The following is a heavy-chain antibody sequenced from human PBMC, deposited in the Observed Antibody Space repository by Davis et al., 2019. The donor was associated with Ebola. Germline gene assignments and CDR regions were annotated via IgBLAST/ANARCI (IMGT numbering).Heavy chain of an antibody. V-gene: IGHV3-7*03. J-gene: IGHJ4*02. CDR1: GFTFSSYW. D-gene: IGHD3-22*01. Sequence: GESLKISCAASGFTFSSYWMSWVRQAPGKGLEWVANIKQDGSEKYYVDSVKGRFTISRDNAKNSLYLQMNSLRAEDTAVYYCARGLDGYYDSSGYYYVLPPYFDYWGQGTLVTVSS. CDR2: IKQDGSEK. CDR3: ARGLDGYYDSSGYYYVLPPYFDY.